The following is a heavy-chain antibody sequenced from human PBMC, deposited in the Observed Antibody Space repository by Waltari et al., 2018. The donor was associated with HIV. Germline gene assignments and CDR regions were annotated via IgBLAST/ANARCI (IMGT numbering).Heavy chain of an antibody. D-gene: IGHD2-15*01. CDR1: NDSISNYY. CDR3: ARAYTSGGYIDWHSDL. CDR2: IYSTGGT. V-gene: IGHV4-59*01. J-gene: IGHJ2*01. Sequence: QVQLQESGPGLVKPSETLSLTCTVSNDSISNYYWSWIRQVPGKGLEWIGYIYSTGGTDYNPALKSRVTLLVDTSKNQLSLKVSSVTAADTAVYYCARAYTSGGYIDWHSDLWGRGSLVTVSS.